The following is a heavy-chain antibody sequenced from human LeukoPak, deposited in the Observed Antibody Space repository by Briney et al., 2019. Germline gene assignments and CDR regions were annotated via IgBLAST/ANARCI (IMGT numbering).Heavy chain of an antibody. CDR2: ISWNSGSI. J-gene: IGHJ4*02. Sequence: GRSLRLSCAASGFTFDDYAMHWVRQAPGKGLEWVSGISWNSGSIGYADSVKGRFTISRDNAKNSLYLQMNSLRAEDTALYYCAKDMGSSGFMYCFDYWGQGTLVTVSS. D-gene: IGHD3-22*01. V-gene: IGHV3-9*01. CDR1: GFTFDDYA. CDR3: AKDMGSSGFMYCFDY.